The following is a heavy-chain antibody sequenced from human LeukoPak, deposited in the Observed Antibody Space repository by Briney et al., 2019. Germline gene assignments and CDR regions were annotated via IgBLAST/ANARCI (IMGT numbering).Heavy chain of an antibody. CDR2: IYHRGNT. CDR3: ASDSSSWFIRY. CDR1: GASISTSNW. V-gene: IGHV4-4*02. D-gene: IGHD6-13*01. J-gene: IGHJ4*02. Sequence: TSETLSLTCAVSGASISTSNWWNWVRQTPGKGLEWIGEIYHRGNTNYNPSLKSRVTISLDKSKKQFSLKLNSVTAADTAVYYCASDSSSWFIRYWGQGTLVTVSS.